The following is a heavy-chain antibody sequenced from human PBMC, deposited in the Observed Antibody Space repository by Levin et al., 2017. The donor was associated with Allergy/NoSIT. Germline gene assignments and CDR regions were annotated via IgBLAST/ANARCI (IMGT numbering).Heavy chain of an antibody. Sequence: GESLKISCAASGFTVSSNYMSWVRQAPGKGLEWVSVIYSGGSTYYADSVKGRFTISRDNSKNTLYLQMNSLRAEDTAVYYCARDHRAYDAFDIWGQGTMVTVSS. D-gene: IGHD3-16*01. CDR2: IYSGGST. J-gene: IGHJ3*02. CDR3: ARDHRAYDAFDI. V-gene: IGHV3-66*01. CDR1: GFTVSSNY.